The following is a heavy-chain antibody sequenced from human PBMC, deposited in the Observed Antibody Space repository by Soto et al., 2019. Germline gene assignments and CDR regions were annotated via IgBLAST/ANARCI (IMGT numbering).Heavy chain of an antibody. Sequence: PSETLSLTCTVSGGSISSYYWSWIRQPPGKGLEWIGYIYYSGSTNYNPSLKSRVTISVDTSRNQFSLKLSSVTAADTAVYYCARALPSRGVLRYFDWLLAGAFDIWGQGTMVTVSS. CDR3: ARALPSRGVLRYFDWLLAGAFDI. CDR2: IYYSGST. D-gene: IGHD3-9*01. CDR1: GGSISSYY. J-gene: IGHJ3*02. V-gene: IGHV4-59*01.